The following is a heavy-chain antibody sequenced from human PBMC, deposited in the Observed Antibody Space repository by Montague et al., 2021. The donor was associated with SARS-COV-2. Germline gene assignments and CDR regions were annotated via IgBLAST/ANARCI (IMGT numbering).Heavy chain of an antibody. D-gene: IGHD3-10*01. CDR3: ARDGSLVRGGYFNYDMDV. Sequence: SLRLSCAAPGFNFRAYGMHWVRQAPGKGLEWVAVIWYDGSNKDYADSVKDRFTISRDNFQNTLYLLMNNLRAEDTAVYYCARDGSLVRGGYFNYDMDVWGQGTTVTVS. V-gene: IGHV3-33*01. CDR1: GFNFRAYG. J-gene: IGHJ6*02. CDR2: IWYDGSNK.